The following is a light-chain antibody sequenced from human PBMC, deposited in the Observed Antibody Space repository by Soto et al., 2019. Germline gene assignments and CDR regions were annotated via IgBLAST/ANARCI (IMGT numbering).Light chain of an antibody. CDR2: DVN. Sequence: QSVLTQPPSASGSPGQSLTISCTGTSTDVGNYNYVSWYQQHPGKAPKLMISDVNRRPSGVPDRFSGSKSGNTASLTVSGLQAEDEADYYCSSYAGSNTWVFGGGTKLTVL. V-gene: IGLV2-8*01. CDR3: SSYAGSNTWV. CDR1: STDVGNYNY. J-gene: IGLJ3*02.